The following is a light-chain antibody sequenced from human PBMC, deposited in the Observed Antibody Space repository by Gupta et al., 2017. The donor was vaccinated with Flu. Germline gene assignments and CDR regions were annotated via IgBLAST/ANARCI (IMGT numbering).Light chain of an antibody. CDR1: SSNIGSNT. CDR2: SNN. V-gene: IGLV1-44*01. Sequence: QSVVTQPPSASGTPGQRVTIPCSGSSSNIGSNTVNWYQQLPGTAPKVLIYSNNQRPSGVPDRFSGSKSGTSASLAISGLRSEDEADYYCAAWDDSLNGFYVFGTGTKVTVL. CDR3: AAWDDSLNGFYV. J-gene: IGLJ1*01.